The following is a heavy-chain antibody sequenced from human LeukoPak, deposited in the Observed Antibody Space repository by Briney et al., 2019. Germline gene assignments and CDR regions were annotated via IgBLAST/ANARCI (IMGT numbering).Heavy chain of an antibody. Sequence: PGGSLRLSCAASGFTFSSYSMNWVRQAPGRGLEWVSSISSSSSYIYYADSVKGRFTISRDNAKNSLYLQMNSLRAEDTAVYYCSRGTPIVVVPAAPYFFDYWGQGTPVTVSS. CDR3: SRGTPIVVVPAAPYFFDY. D-gene: IGHD2-2*01. V-gene: IGHV3-21*01. J-gene: IGHJ4*02. CDR1: GFTFSSYS. CDR2: ISSSSSYI.